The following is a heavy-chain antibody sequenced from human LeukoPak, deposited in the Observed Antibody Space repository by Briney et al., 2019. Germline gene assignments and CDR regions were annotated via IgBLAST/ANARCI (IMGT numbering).Heavy chain of an antibody. J-gene: IGHJ4*02. CDR3: ARELGNYYDSSGYYYPLDY. CDR1: GYTFTSYG. D-gene: IGHD3-22*01. Sequence: GASVKVSCKASGYTFTSYGISWVRQAPGQGLEWMGWISAYNGNTNYAQKLQGRVTMTTDTSTSTAYMELRSLRSDDTAVYYCARELGNYYDSSGYYYPLDYWGQGTLVTVSS. V-gene: IGHV1-18*01. CDR2: ISAYNGNT.